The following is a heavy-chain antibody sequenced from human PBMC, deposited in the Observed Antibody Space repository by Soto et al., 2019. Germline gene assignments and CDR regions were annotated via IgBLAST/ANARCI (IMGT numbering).Heavy chain of an antibody. CDR1: GGSFSGYY. D-gene: IGHD4-17*01. J-gene: IGHJ5*02. CDR3: ARGVGRPVTTGGSWFDP. Sequence: SETLSLTCAVYGGSFSGYYWSWIRQPPGKGLEWIGEINHSGSTNYNPSLKSRVTISVDTSKNQFSLKLSSVTAADTAVYYCARGVGRPVTTGGSWFDPWGQGTLVTVSS. V-gene: IGHV4-34*01. CDR2: INHSGST.